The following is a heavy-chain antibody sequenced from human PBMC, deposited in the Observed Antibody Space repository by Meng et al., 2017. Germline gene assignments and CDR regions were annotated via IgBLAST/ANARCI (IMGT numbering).Heavy chain of an antibody. CDR2: IRSKANNYAT. J-gene: IGHJ4*02. V-gene: IGHV3-73*01. Sequence: VQRVESGGGLVQPGGSLRLSCAASGFTFSSYWMHWVRQSSGKGLEWVGRIRSKANNYATAYAASVIGRFTISRDDSKNTAYLQMNSLKTEDTAVYYCSRLETTAFDYWGQGILVTVSS. D-gene: IGHD4-17*01. CDR1: GFTFSSYW. CDR3: SRLETTAFDY.